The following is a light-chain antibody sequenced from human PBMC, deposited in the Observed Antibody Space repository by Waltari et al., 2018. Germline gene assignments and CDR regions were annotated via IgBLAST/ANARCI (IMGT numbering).Light chain of an antibody. CDR3: SSYIGSSTLEL. CDR2: DVS. J-gene: IGLJ2*01. V-gene: IGLV2-14*03. Sequence: QSALTQPASVSGPPGQSIPISSTGTSSDVGGYNSVSWYQQHPGKAPKLMIFDVSNRPSGVSNRFAGSKSGNTASLTISGLQAEDEADYYCSSYIGSSTLELFGGGTSLTVL. CDR1: SSDVGGYNS.